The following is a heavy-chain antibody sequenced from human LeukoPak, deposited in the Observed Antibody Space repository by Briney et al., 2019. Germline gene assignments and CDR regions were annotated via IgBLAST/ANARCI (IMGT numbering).Heavy chain of an antibody. CDR1: GXTFTSYG. CDR2: ISAYNGNT. J-gene: IGHJ6*02. V-gene: IGHV1-18*01. Sequence: GESLKISCKGTGXTFTSYGISWVRQAPGQGLEWMGWISAYNGNTNYAQKLQGRVTMTTDTSTSTAYMELRSLRSDDTAVYYCARERGYCTNGVCYWSPDYYYYGMDVWGQGTSVTVSS. D-gene: IGHD2-8*01. CDR3: ARERGYCTNGVCYWSPDYYYYGMDV.